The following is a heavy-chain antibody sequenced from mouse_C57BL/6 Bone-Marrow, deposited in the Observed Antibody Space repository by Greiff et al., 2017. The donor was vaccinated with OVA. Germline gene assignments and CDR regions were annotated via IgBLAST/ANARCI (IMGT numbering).Heavy chain of an antibody. CDR3: ARSYYRGYFDY. Sequence: QVQLQQPGAELVRPGTSVKLSCKASGYTFTSYWMHWVKQRPGQGLEWIGVIDPSDSYTNYNQKFEGKATLTVDTSSSTAYMQLSSLTSEDSAVYYCARSYYRGYFDYWGQGTTLTVSS. D-gene: IGHD2-10*01. J-gene: IGHJ2*01. CDR1: GYTFTSYW. V-gene: IGHV1-59*01. CDR2: IDPSDSYT.